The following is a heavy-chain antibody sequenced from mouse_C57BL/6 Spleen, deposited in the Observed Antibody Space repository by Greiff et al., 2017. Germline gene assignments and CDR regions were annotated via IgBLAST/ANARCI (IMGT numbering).Heavy chain of an antibody. Sequence: EVQLLESGGGLVKPGGSLKLSCAASGFTFSDYGMHWVRQAPEQGLEWVAYISSGSSTIYYADTVKGRFTISRDNAKNTLFLQMTSLRSEDTAVYYCARRGETGDLDYWGQGTTLTVSS. CDR2: ISSGSSTI. CDR3: ARRGETGDLDY. J-gene: IGHJ2*01. CDR1: GFTFSDYG. D-gene: IGHD2-13*01. V-gene: IGHV5-17*01.